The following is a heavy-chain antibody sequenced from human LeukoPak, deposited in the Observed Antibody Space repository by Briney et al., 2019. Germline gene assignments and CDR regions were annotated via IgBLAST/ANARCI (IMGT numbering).Heavy chain of an antibody. D-gene: IGHD6-19*01. CDR1: GFTVSSNY. J-gene: IGHJ4*02. Sequence: GGSLRLSCAASGFTVSSNYMSWVRQAPGKGLEWVSVIYSGGSTYYADSVKGRFTISRDNSKNTLYLQMNSLRSEDTAVYYCARGPNGWLVPRYYFDYWGQGTLVTVSS. CDR2: IYSGGST. CDR3: ARGPNGWLVPRYYFDY. V-gene: IGHV3-53*05.